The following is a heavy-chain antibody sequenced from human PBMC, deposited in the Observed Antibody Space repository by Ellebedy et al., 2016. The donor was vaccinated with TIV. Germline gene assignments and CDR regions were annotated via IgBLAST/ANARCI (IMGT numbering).Heavy chain of an antibody. CDR1: GFNFRSYW. Sequence: PGGSLRLSCAASGFNFRSYWMTWVRQAPGKGLEWVAKIRQEGDEIYYVESVKGRFTISRDNANHSLFLQMNSLRVEDTAVYYCARRASYGDYAVQVNPWFDPWGQGTLVTVSS. D-gene: IGHD4-17*01. V-gene: IGHV3-7*01. CDR3: ARRASYGDYAVQVNPWFDP. J-gene: IGHJ5*02. CDR2: IRQEGDEI.